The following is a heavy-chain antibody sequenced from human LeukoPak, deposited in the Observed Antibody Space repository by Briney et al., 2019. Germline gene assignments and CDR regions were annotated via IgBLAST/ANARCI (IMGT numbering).Heavy chain of an antibody. Sequence: GGSLRLSCAASGFIFRNYAMSWVRQAPWKGLEWVSGISDSGVNTHYTDSVKGRFTISRDNSKNTLHLQMNSLRAEDTAVYFCANNNLGDHERIFDYWGQGTLVTVSS. CDR1: GFIFRNYA. J-gene: IGHJ4*02. V-gene: IGHV3-23*01. CDR2: ISDSGVNT. D-gene: IGHD4-17*01. CDR3: ANNNLGDHERIFDY.